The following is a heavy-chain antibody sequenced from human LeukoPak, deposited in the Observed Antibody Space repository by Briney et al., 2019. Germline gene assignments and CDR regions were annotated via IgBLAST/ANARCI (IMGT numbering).Heavy chain of an antibody. J-gene: IGHJ4*02. CDR3: AREIGWEIDS. CDR2: ISSRGGTI. Sequence: PGGSLRLSCAASGFIFSSFEMNWVRQAPREGLEWVSYISSRGGTIYYADSVKGRFTISRDNAKNSLYLQMNSQRVEDTAICYCAREIGWEIDSWGQGALVTVSS. D-gene: IGHD1-26*01. CDR1: GFIFSSFE. V-gene: IGHV3-48*03.